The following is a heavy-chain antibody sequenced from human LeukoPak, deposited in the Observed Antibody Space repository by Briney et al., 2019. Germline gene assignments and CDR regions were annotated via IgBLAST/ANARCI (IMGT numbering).Heavy chain of an antibody. V-gene: IGHV4-59*01. J-gene: IGHJ5*02. CDR3: ARGRYYYDSSGYPYNWFDP. D-gene: IGHD3-22*01. CDR2: IYHGGNT. CDR1: GGTISRYY. Sequence: SSETLSLTCTVSGGTISRYYWSWIRQPPGKGLEWIGYIYHGGNTNYNPSLKSRVTISGDTSKNKFFLNLSSVTAADTAMYYCARGRYYYDSSGYPYNWFDPWGQGTLVTVSS.